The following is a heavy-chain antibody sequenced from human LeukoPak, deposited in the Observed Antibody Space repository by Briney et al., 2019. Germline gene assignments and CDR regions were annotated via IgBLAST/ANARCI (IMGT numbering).Heavy chain of an antibody. Sequence: SETLSLTCSVSGDSISSYYWSWIRQPPGKGLEWIGYIYCSGSTNYNPSLKSRVTISVDTSKNQFSLRLSSMTAADTAVYYCARRGQGGYSSTWYFDYWGQGTLVTVSS. J-gene: IGHJ4*02. V-gene: IGHV4-59*08. CDR1: GDSISSYY. D-gene: IGHD6-13*01. CDR2: IYCSGST. CDR3: ARRGQGGYSSTWYFDY.